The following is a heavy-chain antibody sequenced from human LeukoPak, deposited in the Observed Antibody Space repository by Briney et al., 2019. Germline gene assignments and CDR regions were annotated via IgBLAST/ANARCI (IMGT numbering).Heavy chain of an antibody. J-gene: IGHJ4*02. CDR2: IYTSGST. D-gene: IGHD3-22*01. V-gene: IGHV4-4*07. CDR3: ARAALYFDSSAYSYYFDY. Sequence: PSETLSLTCIVSGGSISSYYWSWIRQPAGKGLEWIGRIYTSGSTNYNPSLKSRVTISVDPSKNQFSLRLSSVTAADTAVYFCARAALYFDSSAYSYYFDYWGQGTLVTVSS. CDR1: GGSISSYY.